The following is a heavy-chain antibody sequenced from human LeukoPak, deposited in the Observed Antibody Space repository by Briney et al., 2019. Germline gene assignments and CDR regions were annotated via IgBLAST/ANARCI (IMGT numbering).Heavy chain of an antibody. D-gene: IGHD3-22*01. CDR2: ISGSGGST. V-gene: IGHV3-23*01. J-gene: IGHJ4*02. Sequence: GGSLRLSCAASGFTFSSYAMSWVRQAPGKGLEWVSAISGSGGSTYYADSVKGRFTISRDNSKNTLYLQMNSLRAEDTAVYYCAKSIFPAIYYDSSGSFYPPHDYWGQGTLVTVSS. CDR1: GFTFSSYA. CDR3: AKSIFPAIYYDSSGSFYPPHDY.